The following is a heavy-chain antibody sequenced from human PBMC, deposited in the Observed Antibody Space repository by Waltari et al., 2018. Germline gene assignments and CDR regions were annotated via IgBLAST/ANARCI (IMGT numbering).Heavy chain of an antibody. V-gene: IGHV1-69*01. CDR3: ARDGVTMVRGVIINPRYYYYGMDV. CDR2: IIPIFGTA. J-gene: IGHJ6*02. CDR1: GGTFRSYA. D-gene: IGHD3-10*01. Sequence: QVQLVQSGAEVKKPGSSVKVSCKASGGTFRSYAISWLRQAPGQGLEWLGGIIPIFGTANYAQKFQGRGTITADESTSTAYMELSSLRSEDTAVYYCARDGVTMVRGVIINPRYYYYGMDVWGQGTTVTVSS.